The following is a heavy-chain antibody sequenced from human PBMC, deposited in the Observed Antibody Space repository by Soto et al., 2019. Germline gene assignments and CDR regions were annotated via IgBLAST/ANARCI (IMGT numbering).Heavy chain of an antibody. Sequence: PSETLSLTCTVSGSSISAGYYWTWIRQHPGEVLEWIGHIYYSGSTSYNPSLRSRLTIPVDRSKGQFSLLLTSVTAADTAVYFCQRENQRVPLGYYFDSCGQVPLVTVYS. CDR1: GSSISAGYY. V-gene: IGHV4-31*03. CDR2: IYYSGST. J-gene: IGHJ4*02. CDR3: QRENQRVPLGYYFDS.